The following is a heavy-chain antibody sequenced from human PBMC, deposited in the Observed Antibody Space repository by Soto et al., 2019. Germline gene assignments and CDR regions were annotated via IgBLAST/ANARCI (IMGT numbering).Heavy chain of an antibody. CDR1: GFTFSSYA. Sequence: EVQLLESGGGLVQPGGSLRLSCAASGFTFSSYAMSWVRQAPGKGLEWVSAISGSGGSTDYADSVKGRFTISRDNYKNTLYVQMTSLRAEDTAVYYCVTDSSGWYFDYWGQGTLVTVSS. J-gene: IGHJ4*02. V-gene: IGHV3-23*01. D-gene: IGHD6-25*01. CDR3: VTDSSGWYFDY. CDR2: ISGSGGST.